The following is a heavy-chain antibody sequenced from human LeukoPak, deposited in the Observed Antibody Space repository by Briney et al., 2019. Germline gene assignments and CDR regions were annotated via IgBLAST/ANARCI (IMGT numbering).Heavy chain of an antibody. CDR2: IYYSGHT. CDR1: GGSMSSSSYY. V-gene: IGHV4-39*07. D-gene: IGHD5-18*01. CDR3: ARQFYTAIVLFWFDP. J-gene: IGHJ5*02. Sequence: SETLSLTCSVSGGSMSSSSYYWGSIRQPPGKGLEWIGTIYYSGHTYYNPSLKSRVTISVDTSKNQFSLKLSSVTAADTAVYYCARQFYTAIVLFWFDPWGLGTLVTVSS.